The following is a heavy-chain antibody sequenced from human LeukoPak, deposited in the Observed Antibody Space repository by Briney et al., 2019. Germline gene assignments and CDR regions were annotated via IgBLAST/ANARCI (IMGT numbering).Heavy chain of an antibody. CDR2: ISSSSSYI. D-gene: IGHD2-2*01. CDR3: ARDWRGYCSSTSCPPAYAFDI. Sequence: GGSLRLSCAASGFTFSSYSMNWVRQAPGKGLEWVSFISSSSSYIYYADSVKGRFTISRDNAKNSLYLQMNSLRAEDTAVYYCARDWRGYCSSTSCPPAYAFDIWGQGTMVTVSS. J-gene: IGHJ3*02. V-gene: IGHV3-21*01. CDR1: GFTFSSYS.